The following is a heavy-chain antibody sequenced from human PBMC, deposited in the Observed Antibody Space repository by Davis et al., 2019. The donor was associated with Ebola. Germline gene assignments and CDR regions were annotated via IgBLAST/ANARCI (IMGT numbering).Heavy chain of an antibody. J-gene: IGHJ6*02. V-gene: IGHV1-58*02. CDR3: AAGSVYNGMDV. Sequence: AASVKVSCKASGFTFTSSAMQWVRQARGQRLEWIGWIVVGSGNTNYAQKFQERVTITRDMSTSTACMELSSLRSEDTAVYYCAAGSVYNGMDVWGQGTTVTVSS. D-gene: IGHD1-14*01. CDR1: GFTFTSSA. CDR2: IVVGSGNT.